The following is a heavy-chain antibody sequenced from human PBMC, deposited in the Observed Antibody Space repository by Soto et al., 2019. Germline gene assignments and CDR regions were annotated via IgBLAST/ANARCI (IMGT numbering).Heavy chain of an antibody. CDR3: AKEYFSGGDYYYAMDV. J-gene: IGHJ6*02. CDR1: GFTFSSYA. Sequence: GGSLRLSCAASGFTFSSYAMHWVRQAPGKGLEWVAVISYDGSNKYYADSVKGRFTISRDNSKNTLYLQMNSLRAEDTTVYYCAKEYFSGGDYYYAMDVWGQGTTVTVS. CDR2: ISYDGSNK. D-gene: IGHD2-8*02. V-gene: IGHV3-30-3*01.